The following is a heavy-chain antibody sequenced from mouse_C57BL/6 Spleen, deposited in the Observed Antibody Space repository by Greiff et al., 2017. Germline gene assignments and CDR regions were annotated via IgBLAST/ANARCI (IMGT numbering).Heavy chain of an antibody. V-gene: IGHV1-64*01. CDR1: GYTFTSYW. CDR2: IHPNSGST. CDR3: AREGDDGYPYYFDY. Sequence: VKLQQPGAELVKPGASVKLSCKASGYTFTSYWMHWVKQRPGQGLEWIGMIHPNSGSTNYNEKFKSKATLTVDKSSSTAYMQLSSLTSEDSAVYYCAREGDDGYPYYFDYWGQGTTLTVSS. D-gene: IGHD2-3*01. J-gene: IGHJ2*01.